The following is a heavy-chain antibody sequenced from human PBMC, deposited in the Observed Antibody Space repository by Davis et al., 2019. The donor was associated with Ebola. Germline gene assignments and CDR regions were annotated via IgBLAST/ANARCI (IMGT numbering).Heavy chain of an antibody. Sequence: MPSETLSLTCAVSGGSTSGYYWSWIRQPTGKGLEWIGNIYYNGGTKYDPSLKSRVTMSVDTSENQFSLKLNSVTAADTAAYYCAREGRPEGSTRTYNFYYGMDVWGQGTTVTVSS. CDR3: AREGRPEGSTRTYNFYYGMDV. CDR1: GGSTSGYY. D-gene: IGHD2-2*01. J-gene: IGHJ6*02. CDR2: IYYNGGT. V-gene: IGHV4-59*01.